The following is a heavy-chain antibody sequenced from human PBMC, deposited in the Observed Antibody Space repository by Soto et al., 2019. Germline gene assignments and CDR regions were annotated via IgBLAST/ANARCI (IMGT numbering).Heavy chain of an antibody. CDR2: INWNSGQI. Sequence: GGSLRLSCAASGFAFDDSGLSWVRQAPGKGLEWVSGINWNSGQIGYAESVKGRFTISRANAKNSLYLKMNSLRAEDTALYYCARRPSRSCSSISCYIPFDYWGQGTLVTVSS. V-gene: IGHV3-20*04. CDR3: ARRPSRSCSSISCYIPFDY. J-gene: IGHJ4*02. D-gene: IGHD2-2*01. CDR1: GFAFDDSG.